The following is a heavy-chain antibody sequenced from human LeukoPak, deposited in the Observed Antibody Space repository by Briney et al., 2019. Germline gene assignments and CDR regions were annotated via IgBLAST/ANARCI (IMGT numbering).Heavy chain of an antibody. CDR2: INSDGSST. CDR1: GFTFSSYW. V-gene: IGHV3-74*01. Sequence: GGSLRLSCAASGFTFSSYWMHWVRQAPGKGLVWVSRINSDGSSTSYADSVKGRFTISRDNAKNTLYLQMNSLRAEDTAVYYCAKDGARTGVRYFDYWGQGTLVTVSS. D-gene: IGHD7-27*01. J-gene: IGHJ4*02. CDR3: AKDGARTGVRYFDY.